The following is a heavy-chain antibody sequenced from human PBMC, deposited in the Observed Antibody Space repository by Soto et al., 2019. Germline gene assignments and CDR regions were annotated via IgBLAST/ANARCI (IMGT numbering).Heavy chain of an antibody. D-gene: IGHD3-10*01. V-gene: IGHV3-30*03. CDR3: VGGQYYFDY. Sequence: QVQLVESGGGVVQPGRPLRLSCAASGFPFTTYGMHWVREGPGKGLEWVAVISYDGSNKYYADSVKGRFTISRDNSKNTLYLQMHSLRPEDTALYYCVGGQYYFDYRGQGTLVTVSS. J-gene: IGHJ4*02. CDR2: ISYDGSNK. CDR1: GFPFTTYG.